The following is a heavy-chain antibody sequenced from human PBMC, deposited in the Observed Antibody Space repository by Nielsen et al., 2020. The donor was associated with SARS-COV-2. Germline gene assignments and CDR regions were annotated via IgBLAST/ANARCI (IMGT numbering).Heavy chain of an antibody. V-gene: IGHV3-43D*03. CDR2: ITWDGGNS. Sequence: GESLKISCAASGFTFDDYAMHWVRQAPGKGLEWVSLITWDGGNSYYADSVEGRFTISRDNSRNTLYLQMNSLRVEDTAVYYCVKWVELDFGYYYYGMDVWGQGTTVTVSS. CDR3: VKWVELDFGYYYYGMDV. J-gene: IGHJ6*02. D-gene: IGHD1-26*01. CDR1: GFTFDDYA.